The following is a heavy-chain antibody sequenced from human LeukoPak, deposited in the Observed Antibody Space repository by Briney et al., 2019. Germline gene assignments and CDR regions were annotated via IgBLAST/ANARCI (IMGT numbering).Heavy chain of an antibody. CDR2: ISYDGTNK. CDR1: GFTFSSYG. D-gene: IGHD6-13*01. Sequence: PGGSLRLPCAASGFTFSSYGMHWVRQAPGKGLEWVAVISYDGTNKYYADSVKGRFTISRDNSKNTLYLQMNSLSAEDTAVYYCAKDRSRQLVTRGAFDIWGQGTMVTVSS. CDR3: AKDRSRQLVTRGAFDI. J-gene: IGHJ3*02. V-gene: IGHV3-30*18.